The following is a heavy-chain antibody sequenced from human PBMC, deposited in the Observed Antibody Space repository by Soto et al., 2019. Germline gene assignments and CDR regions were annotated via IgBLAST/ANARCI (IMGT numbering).Heavy chain of an antibody. CDR1: GFTFSSHS. CDR2: ISSSSSCI. CDR3: ARDLEYSSSPDAFDI. V-gene: IGHV3-21*01. J-gene: IGHJ3*02. D-gene: IGHD6-6*01. Sequence: GGSLRLSCAASGFTFSSHSMNRVLQAPGKGLEWVSSISSSSSCIYYADSVKGRFTISRDNAKNSLYLQMNSLRAEDTAVYYCARDLEYSSSPDAFDIWGQGTMVTVSS.